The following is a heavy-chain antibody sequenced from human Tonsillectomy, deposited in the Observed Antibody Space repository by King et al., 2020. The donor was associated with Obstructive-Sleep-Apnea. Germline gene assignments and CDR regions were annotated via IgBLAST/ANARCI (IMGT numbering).Heavy chain of an antibody. J-gene: IGHJ4*02. CDR1: GCNFRSAW. D-gene: IGHD2-15*01. CDR3: TRWVVQETNDY. V-gene: IGHV3-15*02. Sequence: VQLVEAGGALVKPGGSLRVSCAASGCNFRSAWMSWVRQAPGKGLEWVARIKSNTDSGTTDYAEPVKGRVTISRDDSKNKLVLQMTSLTIDDTAVYYCTRWVVQETNDYWGQGTLVTVSS. CDR2: IKSNTDSGTT.